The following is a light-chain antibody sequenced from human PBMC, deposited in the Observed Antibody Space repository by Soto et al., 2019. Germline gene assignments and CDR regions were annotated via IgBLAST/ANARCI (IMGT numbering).Light chain of an antibody. J-gene: IGLJ2*01. CDR2: TDN. Sequence: QSVLTQPPSASGTPVQWVTISCSGGSSNVGSHTVNWYQQLPGTAPRLLINTDNQRPSGVPDRFSGSQSGASASLAISGLHSEDEAFYYFSAWDYSLRGPVFGGGTKVTVL. CDR1: SSNVGSHT. CDR3: SAWDYSLRGPV. V-gene: IGLV1-44*01.